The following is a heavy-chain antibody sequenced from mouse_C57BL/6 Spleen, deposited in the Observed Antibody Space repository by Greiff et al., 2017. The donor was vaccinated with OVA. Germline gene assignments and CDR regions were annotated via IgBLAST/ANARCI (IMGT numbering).Heavy chain of an antibody. J-gene: IGHJ1*03. CDR3: AREISSFWYFDV. V-gene: IGHV7-3*01. D-gene: IGHD1-1*01. CDR2: IRNKANGYTT. Sequence: EVKLMESGGGLVQPGGSLSLSCAASGFTFTDYYMSWVRQPPGKALEWLGFIRNKANGYTTEYSASVKGRFTISRDNSQSILYLQMNALRAEDSATYYCAREISSFWYFDVWGTGTTVTVSS. CDR1: GFTFTDYY.